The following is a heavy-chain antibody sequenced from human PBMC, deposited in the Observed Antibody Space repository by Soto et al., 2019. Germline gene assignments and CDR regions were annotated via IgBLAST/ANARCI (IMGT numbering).Heavy chain of an antibody. CDR3: ARVGGYGTFDA. CDR2: INYSGNA. D-gene: IGHD1-1*01. Sequence: QVQLQESGPGLVKTSENPSLTCTVAGGPMSRYSWSWIRQPPGKGLEWIGYINYSGNANYNPPFKSLVSISVDTSKNQFSLKLNDVTAADTAVYYCARVGGYGTFDAWGQGTLVTGSS. J-gene: IGHJ4*02. CDR1: GGPMSRYS. V-gene: IGHV4-59*01.